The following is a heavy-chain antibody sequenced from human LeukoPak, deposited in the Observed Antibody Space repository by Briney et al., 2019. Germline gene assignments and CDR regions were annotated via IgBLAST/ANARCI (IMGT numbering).Heavy chain of an antibody. D-gene: IGHD5-18*01. Sequence: PGGSLRLSCAASGFTFSSHWMSWVRQAPGKGLEWVANIKKDRSEKYYVDAVKGRFTISRDNAKTSLYLQMNSLRAEDTAVNYCARDLSGIAGYTYGRGIDYWGQGTLVTVSS. J-gene: IGHJ4*02. CDR1: GFTFSSHW. CDR2: IKKDRSEK. V-gene: IGHV3-7*01. CDR3: ARDLSGIAGYTYGRGIDY.